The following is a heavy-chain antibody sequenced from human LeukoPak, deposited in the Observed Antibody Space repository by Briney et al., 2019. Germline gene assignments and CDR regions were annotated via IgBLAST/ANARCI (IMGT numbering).Heavy chain of an antibody. CDR1: GGSFSGYY. J-gene: IGHJ4*02. Sequence: KPSAALSLTCAVYGGSFSGYYWSWIRQPPGKGLEWIGEINHSGSTNYNPSLKSRVTISVDTSKNQFSLKLSSVTAADTAVYYCARGFIYCSGGSCYEEWGQGTLVTVSS. CDR3: ARGFIYCSGGSCYEE. CDR2: INHSGST. V-gene: IGHV4-34*01. D-gene: IGHD2-15*01.